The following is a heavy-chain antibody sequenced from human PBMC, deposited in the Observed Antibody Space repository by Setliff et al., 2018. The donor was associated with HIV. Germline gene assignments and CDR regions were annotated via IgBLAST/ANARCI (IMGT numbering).Heavy chain of an antibody. CDR2: MNTETGNP. CDR1: GYTFTTYG. Sequence: ASVKVSCKASGYTFTTYGISWVRQAPGQGPEWMGWMNTETGNPMYAQGFRGRLVFSLDTSVNTTYLQINNLKADDTAMYYCARVGSYWSTFDYWGQGALVT. D-gene: IGHD2-8*02. V-gene: IGHV7-4-1*02. J-gene: IGHJ4*02. CDR3: ARVGSYWSTFDY.